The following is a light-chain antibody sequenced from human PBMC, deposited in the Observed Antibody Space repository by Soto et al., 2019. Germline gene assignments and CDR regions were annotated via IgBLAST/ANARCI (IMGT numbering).Light chain of an antibody. V-gene: IGKV1-5*01. J-gene: IGKJ1*01. CDR3: QQYNSYSGT. CDR2: DAS. CDR1: QSISSW. Sequence: DLQMTQSPSTLSASEGDRVTITCRASQSISSWLAWYQQKPGKAPKLLIYDASSLESGVPSRFSGSGSGTEFTLTISSLQPDDFATYYCQQYNSYSGTFGQGTKV.